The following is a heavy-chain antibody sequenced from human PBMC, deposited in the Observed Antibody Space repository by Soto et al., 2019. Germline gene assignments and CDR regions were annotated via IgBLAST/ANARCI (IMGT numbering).Heavy chain of an antibody. J-gene: IGHJ5*02. Sequence: QVQLQESGPGLVKPSETLSLTCSVSGDSMKTYYWSWIRQPPGKGLEWIGNIYYNGSPNYNPPLISRVTTTTATSTSQFSLKLRSVTAAATAMYYCARGGSGWDYWFDPWGQGTLVTVSS. CDR2: IYYNGSP. CDR1: GDSMKTYY. CDR3: ARGGSGWDYWFDP. V-gene: IGHV4-59*01. D-gene: IGHD6-19*01.